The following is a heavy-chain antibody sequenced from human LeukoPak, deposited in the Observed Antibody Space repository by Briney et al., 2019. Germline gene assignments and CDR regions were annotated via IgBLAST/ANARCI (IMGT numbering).Heavy chain of an antibody. J-gene: IGHJ4*02. CDR1: GFTFSSYS. V-gene: IGHV3-21*01. CDR3: AKDTALWFGELRGAFDY. Sequence: GGSLRLSCAASGFTFSSYSMNWVRQAPGKGLEWVSSIISSSSYIYYADSVKGRFTISRDNAKNSLYLQMNSLRAEDTAVYYCAKDTALWFGELRGAFDYWGQGTLVTVSS. D-gene: IGHD3-10*01. CDR2: IISSSSYI.